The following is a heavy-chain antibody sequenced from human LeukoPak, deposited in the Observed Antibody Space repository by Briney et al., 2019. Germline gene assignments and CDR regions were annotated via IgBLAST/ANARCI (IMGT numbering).Heavy chain of an antibody. CDR2: ISSSSSYI. Sequence: GGSLRLSCAASGFTFSDYYMNWVRQAPGKGLEWVSSISSSSSYIYYADSVKGRFTISRDNAKNSLYLQMNSLRAEDTAVYYCARERGTTGTTIDYWGQGTLVTVSS. D-gene: IGHD1-1*01. CDR1: GFTFSDYY. CDR3: ARERGTTGTTIDY. V-gene: IGHV3-21*01. J-gene: IGHJ4*02.